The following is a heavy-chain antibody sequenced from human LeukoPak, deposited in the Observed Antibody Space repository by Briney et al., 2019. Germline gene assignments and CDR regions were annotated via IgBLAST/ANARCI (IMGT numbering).Heavy chain of an antibody. V-gene: IGHV3-21*01. CDR3: AKDSQYSATYGQIY. CDR2: ISSSSSYI. Sequence: GGSLRLSCAASGFTFSSYGMSWVRQAPGKGLEWVSSISSSSSYIYYADSVKGRFTISRDNAKNSLYLQMNSLRAEDTAVYYCAKDSQYSATYGQIYWGQGTLVTVSS. CDR1: GFTFSSYG. D-gene: IGHD1-26*01. J-gene: IGHJ4*02.